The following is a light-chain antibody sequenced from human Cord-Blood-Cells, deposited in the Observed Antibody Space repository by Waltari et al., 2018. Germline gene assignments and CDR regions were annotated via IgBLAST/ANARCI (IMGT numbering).Light chain of an antibody. CDR2: WAS. V-gene: IGKV4-1*01. Sequence: DIVMTQSPDSLAVSLGERATINCKSSQRGLYSSNNTNYLAWYQQKPGQPPKLLIYWASTRESGVPDRFSGSGSGTDFTLTISSLQAEDVAVYYCQQYYSTPLTFGGGTKVEIK. CDR3: QQYYSTPLT. CDR1: QRGLYSSNNTNY. J-gene: IGKJ4*01.